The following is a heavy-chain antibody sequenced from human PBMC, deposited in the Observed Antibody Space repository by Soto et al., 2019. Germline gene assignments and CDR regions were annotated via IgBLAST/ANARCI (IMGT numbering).Heavy chain of an antibody. J-gene: IGHJ4*02. D-gene: IGHD3-10*01. CDR2: IYYSGSN. CDR3: ARHSNNYRNFLDY. CDR1: GGSISRYY. Sequence: PSETLSLTCTVSGGSISRYYWSWIRQPPGKGLEWIAYIYYSGSNNYNPSLKSRVTISVDTSKNQFSLKLSSVTAADSAVYYCARHSNNYRNFLDYWGQGSLVTVSS. V-gene: IGHV4-59*08.